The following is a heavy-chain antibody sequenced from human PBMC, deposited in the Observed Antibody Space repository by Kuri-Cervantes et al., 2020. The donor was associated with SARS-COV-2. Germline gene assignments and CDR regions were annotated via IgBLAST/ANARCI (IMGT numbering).Heavy chain of an antibody. D-gene: IGHD4-17*01. Sequence: GESLKISCAASGFTFSSYGMHRVRQAPGKGLEWVAVIWYGGSNKYYADSVKGRFTISRDNSKNTLYLQMNSLRAEDTAVYYCAKDGTPVTNPYEFDYWGQGTLVTVSS. CDR2: IWYGGSNK. J-gene: IGHJ4*02. CDR3: AKDGTPVTNPYEFDY. V-gene: IGHV3-33*06. CDR1: GFTFSSYG.